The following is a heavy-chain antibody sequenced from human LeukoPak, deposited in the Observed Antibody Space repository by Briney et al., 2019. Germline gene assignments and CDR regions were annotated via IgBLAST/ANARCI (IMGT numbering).Heavy chain of an antibody. Sequence: GGSLRLSCAASGFTFSSYAMHWVRQAPGKGLEWVSSINWNGGSTGYADSVKGRFTISRDNAKNSLYLRMNSLRAEDTALYYCAKGGYYDLDAFDIWGQGTMVTVSS. V-gene: IGHV3-20*04. CDR3: AKGGYYDLDAFDI. CDR1: GFTFSSYA. J-gene: IGHJ3*02. D-gene: IGHD1-26*01. CDR2: INWNGGST.